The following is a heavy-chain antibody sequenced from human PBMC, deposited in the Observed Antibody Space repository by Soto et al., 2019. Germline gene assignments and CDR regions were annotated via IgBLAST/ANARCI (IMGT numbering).Heavy chain of an antibody. CDR3: ARLLFGELSSYYYYYGMDV. Sequence: SSETLSLTCTVSGGSISSSSYYWGWIRQPPGKGLEWIGSIYYSGSTYYNPSLKSRVTISVDTSKNQFSLKLSSVTAADTAVYYCARLLFGELSSYYYYYGMDVWGQGTTVT. J-gene: IGHJ6*02. CDR2: IYYSGST. CDR1: GGSISSSSYY. D-gene: IGHD3-10*01. V-gene: IGHV4-39*01.